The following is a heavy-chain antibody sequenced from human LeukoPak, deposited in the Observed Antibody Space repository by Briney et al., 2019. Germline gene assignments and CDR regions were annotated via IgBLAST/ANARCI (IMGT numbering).Heavy chain of an antibody. CDR1: GFTFSFYM. CDR2: ISTSSSHI. J-gene: IGHJ4*02. D-gene: IGHD1-14*01. V-gene: IGHV3-21*01. Sequence: PGGSLRLSCTASGFTFSFYMMNWVRQAPGKGLEWVSSISTSSSHIYYADSLKGRFTASRDNAQSALFLQMNNLTAEDTAVYYCARDDNRNVKPFDLWGQGTLVTVSS. CDR3: ARDDNRNVKPFDL.